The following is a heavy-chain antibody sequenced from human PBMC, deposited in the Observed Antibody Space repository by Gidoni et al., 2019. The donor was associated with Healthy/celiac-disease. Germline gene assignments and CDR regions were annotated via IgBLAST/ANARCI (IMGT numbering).Heavy chain of an antibody. V-gene: IGHV3-9*01. CDR1: GFTFDDYA. CDR3: AKGYHYYDSSGYLLGWFDP. J-gene: IGHJ5*02. D-gene: IGHD3-22*01. CDR2: ISWNSGSI. Sequence: EVQLVESGGGLVQPGRSLRLSCAASGFTFDDYAMHWVRQAPGKGLEWVSGISWNSGSIGYADSVKGRFTISRDNAKNSLYLQMNSLRAEDTALYYCAKGYHYYDSSGYLLGWFDPWGQGTLVTVSS.